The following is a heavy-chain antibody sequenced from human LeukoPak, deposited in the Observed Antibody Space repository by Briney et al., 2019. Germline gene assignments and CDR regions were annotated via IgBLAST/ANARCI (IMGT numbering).Heavy chain of an antibody. CDR2: IKPDGSVG. CDR3: TLNLVAAAGDH. CDR1: GFTFSSYW. J-gene: IGHJ4*02. Sequence: GGSLRLSCAASGFTFSSYWMTWVRQAPGKGLEWVANIKPDGSVGYYVDSVRGRFIISRDNAGNSLYLQMNSLRVEDTAVYYCTLNLVAAAGDHRGQGTLVIVSS. V-gene: IGHV3-7*01. D-gene: IGHD6-13*01.